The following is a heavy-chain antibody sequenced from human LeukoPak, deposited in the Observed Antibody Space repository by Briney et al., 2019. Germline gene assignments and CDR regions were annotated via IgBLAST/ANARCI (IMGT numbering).Heavy chain of an antibody. Sequence: PSETLSLTCTVSGGPVNSGSYYWSWMRQPPGKGLEWVGYIYYSGSTKYNPSLKSRVTISLDTSKNQFSLKLTSVTAADTAVYYCARPYSSSPFDAFDIWGQGTMVTVSS. D-gene: IGHD6-6*01. J-gene: IGHJ3*02. CDR2: IYYSGST. CDR3: ARPYSSSPFDAFDI. CDR1: GGPVNSGSYY. V-gene: IGHV4-61*01.